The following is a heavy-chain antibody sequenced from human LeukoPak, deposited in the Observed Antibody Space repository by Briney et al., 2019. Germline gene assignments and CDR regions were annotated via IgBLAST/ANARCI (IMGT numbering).Heavy chain of an antibody. D-gene: IGHD3-10*01. CDR3: ARDRGITTARGVPSWFDP. J-gene: IGHJ5*02. V-gene: IGHV4-61*02. Sequence: PSETLSLTCTVSGGSISSSDYYWTWIRQPAGKGLEWIGRIYTTGSPNYSPSLKSRVTISVDTSTNQLSLKLTSVTAADTAVYYCARDRGITTARGVPSWFDPWGQGTLVTVSS. CDR2: IYTTGSP. CDR1: GGSISSSDYY.